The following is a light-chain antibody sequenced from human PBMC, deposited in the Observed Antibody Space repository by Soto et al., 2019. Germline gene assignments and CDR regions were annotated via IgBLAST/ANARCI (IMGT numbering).Light chain of an antibody. V-gene: IGLV2-11*01. J-gene: IGLJ1*01. CDR2: AVS. Sequence: QSALTQPRSVSGSPGQSVTISCTRTSSYIGPYDHVAWYQQHPGKAPKLIIFAVSKRPSGVPDRLSGSKSGNTASLTISGLQAEDEADYYCSSYAGNYIYVFATGTKVTVL. CDR1: SSYIGPYDH. CDR3: SSYAGNYIYV.